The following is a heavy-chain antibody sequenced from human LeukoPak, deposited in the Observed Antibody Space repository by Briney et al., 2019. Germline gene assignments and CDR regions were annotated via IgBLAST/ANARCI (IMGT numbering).Heavy chain of an antibody. CDR2: INPSGGST. J-gene: IGHJ4*02. CDR1: GYTFTSYY. CDR3: ARDRGRDYYDSSGYPSY. Sequence: ASVKVSCKASGYTFTSYYMHWVRQAPGQGLEWMGIINPSGGSTSYAQKFQGRVTMTRDTSTSTVYMELSSLRSEDTAVYYCARDRGRDYYDSSGYPSYWGQGTLVTVSS. V-gene: IGHV1-46*01. D-gene: IGHD3-22*01.